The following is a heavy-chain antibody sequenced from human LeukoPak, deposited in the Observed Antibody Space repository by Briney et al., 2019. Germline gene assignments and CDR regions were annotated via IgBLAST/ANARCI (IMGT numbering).Heavy chain of an antibody. CDR3: ARVGYYGSGSYYKPDGYYYYYYMDV. V-gene: IGHV4-59*01. J-gene: IGHJ6*03. Sequence: SETLSLTCTVSGGSISSYYWSWIRQPPGKGLEWIGCIYYSGSTNYNPSLKSRVTISVDTSKNQFSLKLSSVTAADTAVYYCARVGYYGSGSYYKPDGYYYYYYMDVWGKGTTVTISS. CDR2: IYYSGST. CDR1: GGSISSYY. D-gene: IGHD3-10*01.